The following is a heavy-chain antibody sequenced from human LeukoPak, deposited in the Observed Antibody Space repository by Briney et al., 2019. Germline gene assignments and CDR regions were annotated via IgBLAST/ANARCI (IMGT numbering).Heavy chain of an antibody. J-gene: IGHJ4*02. D-gene: IGHD5-12*01. CDR2: IYYSGST. CDR3: ARLMEGPTSYFDY. V-gene: IGHV4-59*01. CDR1: GGSIGTYY. Sequence: RPSETLSLTCSVSGGSIGTYYWSWIRQPPGKGLEWIGYIYYSGSTNYNPSLKSRVTMSIDTSQNQFSLKLSSVTAADTAVYYCARLMEGPTSYFDYWGQGTLVTVSS.